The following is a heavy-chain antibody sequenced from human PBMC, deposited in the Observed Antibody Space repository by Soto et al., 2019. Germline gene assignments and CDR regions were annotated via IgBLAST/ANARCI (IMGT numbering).Heavy chain of an antibody. CDR3: AREKYYSSFDF. J-gene: IGHJ4*02. D-gene: IGHD2-15*01. Sequence: SETLSLTCTVSGGSISSYYCSWSRQPPGRGLEWIGYISYSGSTNYNPSLKSRVTISVDTSSNHFSLRLSSVTAADTAIYYCAREKYYSSFDFWGQGTLVTVSS. V-gene: IGHV4-59*01. CDR1: GGSISSYY. CDR2: ISYSGST.